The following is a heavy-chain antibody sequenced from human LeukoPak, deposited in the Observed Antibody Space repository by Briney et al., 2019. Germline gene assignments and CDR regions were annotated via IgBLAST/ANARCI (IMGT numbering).Heavy chain of an antibody. CDR2: ISSDGINT. J-gene: IGHJ4*02. CDR3: AKRGDGGAWYDY. CDR1: GFTFSSYW. Sequence: SLRLSCAVSGFTFSSYWMDWVRQVPGKGLVWVSRISSDGINTAYADSVKGRFTISRYNAKNTMYLQMSSLRAEDTAVYYCAKRGDGGAWYDYWGQGTLVIVSS. V-gene: IGHV3-74*01. D-gene: IGHD6-19*01.